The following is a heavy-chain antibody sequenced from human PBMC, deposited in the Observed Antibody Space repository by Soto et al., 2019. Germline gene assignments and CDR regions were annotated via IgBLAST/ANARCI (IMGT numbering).Heavy chain of an antibody. D-gene: IGHD3-3*01. CDR2: IYYSGST. V-gene: IGHV4-30-4*01. Sequence: SETLSLTCTVSGGSISSGGYYWSWIRQPPGKGLEWIGYIYYSGSTYYNPSLKSRVTISVDTSKNQFSLKLSSVTAADTAVYYCAREDFWSGYFSYNWFDPWGQGTLVTVSS. CDR1: GGSISSGGYY. J-gene: IGHJ5*02. CDR3: AREDFWSGYFSYNWFDP.